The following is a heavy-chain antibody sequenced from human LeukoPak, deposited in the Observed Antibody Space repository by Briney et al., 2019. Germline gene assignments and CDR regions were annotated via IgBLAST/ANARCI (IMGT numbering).Heavy chain of an antibody. CDR3: ARGSSPVDY. V-gene: IGHV4-59*01. CDR1: GGSISSYY. D-gene: IGHD6-19*01. CDR2: IYYSGST. Sequence: PSETLSLTCTVSGGSISSYYWSWIRQPPGKGLEWIGYIYYSGSTNYNPPLKSRVTISVDTSKNQFSLKLSSVTAADTAVYYCARGSSPVDYWGQGTLVTVSS. J-gene: IGHJ4*02.